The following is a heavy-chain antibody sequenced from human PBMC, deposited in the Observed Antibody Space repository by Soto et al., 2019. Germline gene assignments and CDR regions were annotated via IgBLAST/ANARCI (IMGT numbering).Heavy chain of an antibody. J-gene: IGHJ4*02. CDR2: ISGSGGST. V-gene: IGHV3-23*01. CDR3: AKDRLSPLDY. CDR1: GFTFNTYA. Sequence: GGSLRHSCAASGFTFNTYAMNWFRQVPGKRLEWVSAISGSGGSTYYADSVKGRFTISRDNSKNTLYLQMNSLRAEDTAVYYCAKDRLSPLDYWGQGTLVTVSS. D-gene: IGHD3-10*01.